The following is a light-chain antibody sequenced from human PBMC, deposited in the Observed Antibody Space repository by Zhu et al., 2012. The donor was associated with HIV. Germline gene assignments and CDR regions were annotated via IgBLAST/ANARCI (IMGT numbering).Light chain of an antibody. V-gene: IGKV3-20*01. Sequence: EIVLTQSPGTLSLSPGESATLSCRASQSVRNRYLAWYQQRPGEAPRLLIFGATNRATDISDRFSGGGSGTDFTLTISRLEPEDFAVYFCQQYADSPQITFGQGTRLEIK. CDR2: GAT. J-gene: IGKJ5*01. CDR3: QQYADSPQIT. CDR1: QSVRNRY.